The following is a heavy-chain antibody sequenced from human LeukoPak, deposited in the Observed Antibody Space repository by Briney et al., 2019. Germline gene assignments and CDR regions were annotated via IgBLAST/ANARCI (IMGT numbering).Heavy chain of an antibody. V-gene: IGHV5-51*01. Sequence: GESLKISCKGFGYSFTSCWIGWVRQMPGKGLEWMGIVFPDDSNTRYSPSFQGQVTISADKSISTAYLQWSSLKASDTAMYYCARRNTVSWPGMDVWGQGTTVTVSS. CDR1: GYSFTSCW. CDR2: VFPDDSNT. D-gene: IGHD4-17*01. CDR3: ARRNTVSWPGMDV. J-gene: IGHJ6*02.